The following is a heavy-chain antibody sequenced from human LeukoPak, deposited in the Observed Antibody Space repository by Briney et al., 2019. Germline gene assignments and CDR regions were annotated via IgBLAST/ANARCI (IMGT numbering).Heavy chain of an antibody. Sequence: SETLSLTCTVSGNSIRSDYYWGWIRQPPGKGVEWIGSMHHSGNTNYNPSLKSRVTMSVDTSSKNQFSLNLSSVTAADTAVYFCVAYFSGYPRIQYWGQGTLVTVSS. CDR2: MHHSGNT. CDR1: GNSIRSDYY. D-gene: IGHD5-12*01. CDR3: VAYFSGYPRIQY. J-gene: IGHJ4*02. V-gene: IGHV4-38-2*02.